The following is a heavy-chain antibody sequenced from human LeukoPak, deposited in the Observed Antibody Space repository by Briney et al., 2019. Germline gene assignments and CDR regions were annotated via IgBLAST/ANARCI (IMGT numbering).Heavy chain of an antibody. Sequence: SETLSLTCTVSGGSISSYYWSWIRQPPGKGLEWIGYIYYSGSTNYNPSLKSRVTISVDTSKNQFSLKLSSVTAADTAVYYCARHADSSGYYYYFYYWGQGTLVTVSS. J-gene: IGHJ4*02. D-gene: IGHD3-22*01. V-gene: IGHV4-59*08. CDR3: ARHADSSGYYYYFYY. CDR1: GGSISSYY. CDR2: IYYSGST.